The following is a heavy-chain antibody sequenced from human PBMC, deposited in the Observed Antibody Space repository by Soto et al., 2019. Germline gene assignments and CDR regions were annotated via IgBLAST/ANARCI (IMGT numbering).Heavy chain of an antibody. CDR1: GYSFTSYW. J-gene: IGHJ4*02. CDR3: ARYGNYDLWSGLSRPRFDD. CDR2: IYPGDSDT. D-gene: IGHD3-3*01. V-gene: IGHV5-51*01. Sequence: PGESLKISCKCSGYSFTSYWIGWVRQMPGKGLEWMGIIYPGDSDTRYSPSFQGQVTISADKSISTAYLQWSSLKASDTAMYYCARYGNYDLWSGLSRPRFDDGGQGTLVTVSS.